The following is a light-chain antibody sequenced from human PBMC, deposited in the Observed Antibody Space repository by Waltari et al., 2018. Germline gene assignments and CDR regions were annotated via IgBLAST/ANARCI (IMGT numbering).Light chain of an antibody. J-gene: IGKJ1*01. V-gene: IGKV2-30*01. CDR2: KVS. CDR1: ESLVASDGNPY. Sequence: DVVMTQSPLSLSVTRGQSASISCRPSESLVASDGNPYFNWFQQRPGQSPRRLLYKVSNRDSGVPDRFSGSGSGTDFTLRITRVEAEDVGVYYCMQGIHRPWTFGQGTKVEIK. CDR3: MQGIHRPWT.